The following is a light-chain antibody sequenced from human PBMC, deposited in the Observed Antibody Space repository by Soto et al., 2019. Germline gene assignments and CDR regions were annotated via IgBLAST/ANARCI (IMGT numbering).Light chain of an antibody. J-gene: IGLJ2*01. V-gene: IGLV1-44*01. CDR2: GHD. CDR3: ASWDASLDGPV. Sequence: QLVLTQPPSASGTPGQRVSISCSGSSSNIGIKTVNWYQQLPGTAPKLLIYGHDQRPSGVPDRFSGSKSGTSASLAISGLQSEDEADYYCASWDASLDGPVFGGGTKLTVL. CDR1: SSNIGIKT.